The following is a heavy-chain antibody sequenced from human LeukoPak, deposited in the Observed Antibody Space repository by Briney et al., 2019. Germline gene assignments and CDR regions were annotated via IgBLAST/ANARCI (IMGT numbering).Heavy chain of an antibody. CDR3: ARDQGALDM. CDR2: IKQDGSEK. V-gene: IGHV3-7*05. J-gene: IGHJ3*02. CDR1: GITLSTYW. Sequence: GGSLRLSCAGSGITLSTYWMSWIRQAPGKGLEWVGNIKQDGSEKYFVDSLRGRFTISRDNAKNSVFLQMNSLRGEDTAVYYCARDQGALDMWGQGTMVTVSS.